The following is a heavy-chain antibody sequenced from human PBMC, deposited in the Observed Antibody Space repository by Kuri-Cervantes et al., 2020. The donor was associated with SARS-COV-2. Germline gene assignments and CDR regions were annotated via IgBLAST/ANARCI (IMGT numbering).Heavy chain of an antibody. CDR2: VKTDSGNT. CDR1: ETTFPNYD. J-gene: IGHJ3*02. CDR3: ARDLPRVVVVAATRFWGAFDI. V-gene: IGHV1-8*01. D-gene: IGHD2-15*01. Sequence: ASVKVSCKAPETTFPNYDINWVRQAAGQGLEWMGMVKTDSGNTLYAQIFQGRVTMTTDTSTSTAYMELRSLRSDDTAVYYCARDLPRVVVVAATRFWGAFDIWGQGTMVTVSS.